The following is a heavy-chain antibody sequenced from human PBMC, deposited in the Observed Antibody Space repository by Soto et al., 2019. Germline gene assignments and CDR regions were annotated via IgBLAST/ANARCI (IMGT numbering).Heavy chain of an antibody. V-gene: IGHV2-5*02. CDR3: AHSVVAGLGYYFDY. J-gene: IGHJ4*02. Sequence: QITLKESGPTLVKPTQTLTLTSTFFGFSLSSTRVPVGWIRQPPGRALEWLALIYGEDDKRYSPFLKSRLTITKDNSKNQVVLTMSNMDPVDTATYYCAHSVVAGLGYYFDYWGQGTLVTVSS. CDR2: IYGEDDK. CDR1: GFSLSSTRVP. D-gene: IGHD6-19*01.